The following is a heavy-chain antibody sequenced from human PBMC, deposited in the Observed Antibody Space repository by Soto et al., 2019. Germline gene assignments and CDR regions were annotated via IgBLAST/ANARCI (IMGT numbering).Heavy chain of an antibody. Sequence: PGGSLRLSCAASGFSFNDYYMSWIRQAPGKGLEWISYISNRGGDIYYADSVKGRFTISRDNAKSSLYLQMNSLRAEDTAVYYCATYARGYSKGFDYWGQGTLVTVSS. J-gene: IGHJ4*02. CDR1: GFSFNDYY. D-gene: IGHD5-12*01. CDR2: ISNRGGDI. CDR3: ATYARGYSKGFDY. V-gene: IGHV3-11*01.